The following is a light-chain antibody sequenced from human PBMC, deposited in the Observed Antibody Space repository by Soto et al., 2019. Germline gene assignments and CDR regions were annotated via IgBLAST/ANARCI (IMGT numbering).Light chain of an antibody. J-gene: IGLJ2*01. V-gene: IGLV2-8*01. CDR2: EVS. Sequence: QSVLTQPPSASGSPGQSVTISCTGTSSDVGGYNYVSWYQQHPGKAPKLMIYEVSKRPSGVPDRFSGSKSGNTASLTVSGLQVEDEADYYCSAFEASNNLLFGGGTKLTVL. CDR1: SSDVGGYNY. CDR3: SAFEASNNLL.